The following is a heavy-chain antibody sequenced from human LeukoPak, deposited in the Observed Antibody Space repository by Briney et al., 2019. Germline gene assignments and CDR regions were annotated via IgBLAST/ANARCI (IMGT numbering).Heavy chain of an antibody. D-gene: IGHD3-22*01. CDR1: GVTLSSYA. J-gene: IGHJ1*01. Sequence: GESLRLSCTASGVTLSSYAMRWVRQAPGKGLEWVAVISYDGSNKYYADSVTGRFTIPRDNSKHTLYLQMNSLRAQDTAVYYCARGGTMIVVVKGYFQHWGQGTLVTVSS. CDR3: ARGGTMIVVVKGYFQH. V-gene: IGHV3-30*04. CDR2: ISYDGSNK.